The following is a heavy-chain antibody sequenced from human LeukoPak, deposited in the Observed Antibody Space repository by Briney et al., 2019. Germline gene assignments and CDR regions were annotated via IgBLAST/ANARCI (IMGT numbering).Heavy chain of an antibody. Sequence: ASVKVSCKATGYTFTYRYLHWVRQAPGQAFEWMGRITPFNGNTNYAQKFQDRVTITRDRSMSTAYMELSSLRSEDTAMYYCASQWFGESAYYYGMGVWGQWTTVTVSS. CDR3: ASQWFGESAYYYGMGV. D-gene: IGHD3-10*01. V-gene: IGHV1-45*02. J-gene: IGHJ6*02. CDR2: ITPFNGNT. CDR1: GYTFTYRY.